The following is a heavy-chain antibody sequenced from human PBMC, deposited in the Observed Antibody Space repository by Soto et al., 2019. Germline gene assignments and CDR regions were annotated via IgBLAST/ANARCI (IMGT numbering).Heavy chain of an antibody. CDR2: IYYSGST. Sequence: SDTLSLTCTVSGGSISSSSYYWGWIRQPPGKGLEWIGSIYYSGSTYYNPSLKSRVTISVGTSKNQFSLKLSSVTAADTAVYYCASRVYYYYGMDVWGQGTTVTVSS. CDR3: ASRVYYYYGMDV. J-gene: IGHJ6*02. CDR1: GGSISSSSYY. V-gene: IGHV4-39*01.